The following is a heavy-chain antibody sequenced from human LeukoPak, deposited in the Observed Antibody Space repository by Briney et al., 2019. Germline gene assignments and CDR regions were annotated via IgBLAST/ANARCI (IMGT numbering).Heavy chain of an antibody. J-gene: IGHJ4*02. CDR1: GFTFSSYW. CDR3: ARDSGQWLVRVLDY. CDR2: IKQDGSEK. V-gene: IGHV3-7*03. Sequence: GSLRLSCAASGFTFSSYWMSWVRQAPGKGLEWVANIKQDGSEKYYVDSVKGRFTISRDNAKNSLYLQMNSLRAEDTAVYYCARDSGQWLVRVLDYWGQEPLVTSPQ. D-gene: IGHD6-19*01.